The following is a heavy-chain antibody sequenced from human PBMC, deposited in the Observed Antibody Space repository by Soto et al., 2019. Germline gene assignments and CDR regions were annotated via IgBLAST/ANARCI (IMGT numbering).Heavy chain of an antibody. CDR3: AKGIDYYYYYGMDV. CDR2: ISYDGSNK. V-gene: IGHV3-30*18. Sequence: ESGGGVVQPGRSLRLSCAASGFTFSSYGMHWVRQAPGKGLEWVAVISYDGSNKYYADSVKGRFTISRDNSKNTLYLQMNSLRAEDTAVYYCAKGIDYYYYYGMDVWGQGTTVTVSS. J-gene: IGHJ6*02. CDR1: GFTFSSYG.